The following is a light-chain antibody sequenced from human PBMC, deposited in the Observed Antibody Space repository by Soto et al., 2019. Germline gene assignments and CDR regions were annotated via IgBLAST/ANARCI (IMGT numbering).Light chain of an antibody. CDR3: QQSHSTPPT. CDR1: QSISDY. J-gene: IGKJ1*01. V-gene: IGKV1-39*01. CDR2: ATF. Sequence: DLPMTQSPSSLSASVGDRVTITCRASQSISDYLNWYQQKPGKAPNLLIYATFSLQSGVPSRFSGSRSGTDFTLTISSLQPEDFATYYCQQSHSTPPTFGQGTKVEIK.